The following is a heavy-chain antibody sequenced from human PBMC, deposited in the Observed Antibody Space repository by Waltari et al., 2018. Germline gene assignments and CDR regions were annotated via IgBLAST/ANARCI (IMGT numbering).Heavy chain of an antibody. CDR1: GGSLSSSRYY. CDR3: GSSPTSHYGRVPWFDP. CDR2: IYYSGST. J-gene: IGHJ5*02. Sequence: QLQLQESGPGLVKPSETLSLTCTVSGGSLSSSRYYLGWIRQPPGKGLEWIGSIYYSGSTYYNPSLKSRVTISVDTSKNQFSLKLSSVTAADTAVYYCGSSPTSHYGRVPWFDPWGQGTLVTVSS. V-gene: IGHV4-39*01. D-gene: IGHD3-10*01.